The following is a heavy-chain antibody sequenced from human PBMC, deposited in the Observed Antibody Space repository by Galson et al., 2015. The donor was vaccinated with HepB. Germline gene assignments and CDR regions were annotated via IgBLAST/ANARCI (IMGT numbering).Heavy chain of an antibody. D-gene: IGHD5-18*01. CDR1: GFTFRNYG. CDR2: ISFDGSHK. V-gene: IGHV3-30*03. CDR3: ARGAGGYSYS. Sequence: SLRLSCAASGFTFRNYGMHWVRQAPGKGLEWVAVISFDGSHKYYADSVKGRFSISRDNSKNTLYLQMNSLRAEDTAVYHCARGAGGYSYSWGQGTLVTVSS. J-gene: IGHJ4*02.